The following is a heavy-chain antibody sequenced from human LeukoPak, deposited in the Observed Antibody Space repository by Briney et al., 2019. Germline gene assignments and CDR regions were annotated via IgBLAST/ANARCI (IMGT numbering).Heavy chain of an antibody. CDR1: GGSISGYY. Sequence: SGPTLVKPSETLSLTCNVSGGSISGYYWSWIRQPPGKGLEWIGYIYYSGSTNYNPPLESRVTMSVDTSKNQFSLKLTSVTAADTAVYYCARYGSGSYYYYGMDVWGQGTTVTVSS. V-gene: IGHV4-59*01. CDR3: ARYGSGSYYYYGMDV. CDR2: IYYSGST. J-gene: IGHJ6*02. D-gene: IGHD3-10*01.